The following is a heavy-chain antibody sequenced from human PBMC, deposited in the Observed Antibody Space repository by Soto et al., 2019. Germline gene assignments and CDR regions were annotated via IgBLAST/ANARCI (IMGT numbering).Heavy chain of an antibody. D-gene: IGHD6-19*01. CDR2: MFHSGVT. CDR3: APCSGWYDAFHI. CDR1: GGSVGSSNW. V-gene: IGHV4-4*02. Sequence: QVQLQESGPGLVKPSGTLSLTCAVSGGSVGSSNWWSWVRQPPRKGLEWVGEMFHSGVTNYNPSLEHRATISLDKSKNQFSLNLTSVTAADTAVYFCAPCSGWYDAFHIWGEGTVVTVSA. J-gene: IGHJ3*02.